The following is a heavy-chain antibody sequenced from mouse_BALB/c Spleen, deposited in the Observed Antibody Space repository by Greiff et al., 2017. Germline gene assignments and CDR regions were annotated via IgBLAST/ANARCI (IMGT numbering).Heavy chain of an antibody. CDR1: GYTFTNYW. CDR2: IYPGGGYT. CDR3: ARRGDRYSFDY. D-gene: IGHD2-14*01. Sequence: QDQLQQSGAELVRPGTSVKISCKASGYTFTNYWLGWVKQRPGHGLEWIGDIYPGGGYTNYNEKFKGKATLTADTSSSTAYMQLSSLTSEDSAVYFCARRGDRYSFDYWGQGTTLTVSS. J-gene: IGHJ2*01. V-gene: IGHV1-63*02.